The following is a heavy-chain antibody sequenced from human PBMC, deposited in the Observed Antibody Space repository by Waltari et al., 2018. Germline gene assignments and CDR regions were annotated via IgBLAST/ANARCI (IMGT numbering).Heavy chain of an antibody. Sequence: EVQLAESGGGLVQPGGSLTLSCATSELTFNNYWMTWVRQAPGKGLEWVANIKEDDSEKYYLGSVKGRFTISRDSAKNSVYLQMNSLRAEDTALYYCARGAGFLIDYWGQGTLVTVSS. CDR1: ELTFNNYW. V-gene: IGHV3-7*04. CDR2: IKEDDSEK. J-gene: IGHJ4*02. CDR3: ARGAGFLIDY.